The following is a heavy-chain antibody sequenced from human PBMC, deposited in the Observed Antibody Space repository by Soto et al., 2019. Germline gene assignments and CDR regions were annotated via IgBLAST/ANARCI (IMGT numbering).Heavy chain of an antibody. D-gene: IGHD1-26*01. CDR2: IYPAGCDT. CDR1: GYSPSTYW. J-gene: IGHJ3*02. V-gene: IGHV5-51*01. Sequence: GESLKISCEGSGYSPSTYWICWVRQMPGKGLEWVGVIYPAGCDTRYSPSVQGQVTISADKSIRSAYLQWSSLKAAGTAMYYCATMVGTTKAFDIWGQGTMVTVSS. CDR3: ATMVGTTKAFDI.